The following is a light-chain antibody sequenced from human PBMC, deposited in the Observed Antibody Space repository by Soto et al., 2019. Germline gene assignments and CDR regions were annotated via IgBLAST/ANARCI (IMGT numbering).Light chain of an antibody. CDR1: SSNIGSND. J-gene: IGLJ3*02. Sequence: QSVLTKPHSASGTPGQRVTISCSGSSSNIGSNDVYWYQQVPGSAPKVVIYSNYRRPPGVPDRFSGSKSGTSASLTISGLQSEDESDFYCASRDDSLNGHVFGGGTKLTVL. CDR2: SNY. V-gene: IGLV1-44*01. CDR3: ASRDDSLNGHV.